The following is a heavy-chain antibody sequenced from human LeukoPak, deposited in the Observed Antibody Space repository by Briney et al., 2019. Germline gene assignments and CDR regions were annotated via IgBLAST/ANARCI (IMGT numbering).Heavy chain of an antibody. CDR1: GGAFSNYA. Sequence: PRASVKVPCKASGGAFSNYAINWVRLAPGQGLEWMGGIIPIFGTAKYAQKFQGRVTITADESTSTAYMELSSLRSEDTAMYFCAGSLGYCTSNVCYLKYWGQGTLVTVSS. CDR3: AGSLGYCTSNVCYLKY. J-gene: IGHJ4*02. D-gene: IGHD2-8*01. CDR2: IIPIFGTA. V-gene: IGHV1-69*13.